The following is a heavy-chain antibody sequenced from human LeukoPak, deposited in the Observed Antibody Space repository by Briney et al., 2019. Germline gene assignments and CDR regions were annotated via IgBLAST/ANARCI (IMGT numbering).Heavy chain of an antibody. CDR2: IYPGDSDT. D-gene: IGHD6-13*01. V-gene: IGHV5-51*01. CDR3: ARKKAPYSSSWYGFDY. J-gene: IGHJ4*02. CDR1: GYSFTSYW. Sequence: GESLKISCKGSGYSFTSYWIVWVRQMPGKGLEWMGIIYPGDSDTRYSPSFQGQVTISADKSISTAYLQWSSLKASDTAMYYCARKKAPYSSSWYGFDYWVQGTLVTVSS.